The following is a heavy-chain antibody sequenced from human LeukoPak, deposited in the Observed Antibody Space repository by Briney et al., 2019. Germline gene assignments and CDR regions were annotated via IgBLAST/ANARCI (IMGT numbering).Heavy chain of an antibody. CDR3: AREGGGYSRNNWFDP. CDR2: IYYSGST. J-gene: IGHJ5*02. Sequence: SETLSLTCTVSGGSISSYYWSWIRQPPGKGLVWIGYIYYSGSTNYNPSLKSRVTISVDTSKNQFSLKLSSVTAADTAVYYCAREGGGYSRNNWFDPWGQGTLVTVSS. CDR1: GGSISSYY. D-gene: IGHD2-2*03. V-gene: IGHV4-59*01.